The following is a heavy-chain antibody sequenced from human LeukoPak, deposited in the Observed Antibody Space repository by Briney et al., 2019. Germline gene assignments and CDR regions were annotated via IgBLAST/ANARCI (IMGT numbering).Heavy chain of an antibody. CDR2: ISGSGGST. V-gene: IGHV3-23*01. Sequence: TGGSLRLSCAASGFTFSSYAMSWVRQAPGKGLEWVSAISGSGGSTYYADSVKGRFTISRDNSKNTLYLQMNSLRAEDTAVYYCAKAPEIAVAGAPPFAYWGQGTLVTVSS. CDR3: AKAPEIAVAGAPPFAY. CDR1: GFTFSSYA. J-gene: IGHJ4*02. D-gene: IGHD6-19*01.